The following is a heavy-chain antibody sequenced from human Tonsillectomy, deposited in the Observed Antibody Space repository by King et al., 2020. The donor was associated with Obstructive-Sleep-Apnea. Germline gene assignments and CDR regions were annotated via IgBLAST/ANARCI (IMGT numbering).Heavy chain of an antibody. CDR3: VNGGIAVAVLG. CDR2: IRSNGGST. Sequence: QRVESGGGGVQPGGSLRLSCSASGFTFSSYAMHWVSQAPGKGLEEGSAIRSNGGSTYYADSVKGRFTISRDNSKNTLYLQMSSLRAEDTAVYYCVNGGIAVAVLGWGQGTLVTVSS. V-gene: IGHV3-64D*09. J-gene: IGHJ4*02. D-gene: IGHD6-19*01. CDR1: GFTFSSYA.